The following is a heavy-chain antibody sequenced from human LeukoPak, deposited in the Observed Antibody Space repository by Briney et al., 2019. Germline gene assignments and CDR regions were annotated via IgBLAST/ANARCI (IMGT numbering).Heavy chain of an antibody. CDR1: GFTFAW. Sequence: GGSLRLSCSASGFTFAWMSWVRQAPGKGPEWVGRIKSKTDGGTTDYAALVKGRFTISRDDSKNTVYLQVNSLESEDTAFYYCTTGTGATTFGYWGQGTLVTVSS. V-gene: IGHV3-15*01. CDR3: TTGTGATTFGY. J-gene: IGHJ4*02. D-gene: IGHD1-26*01. CDR2: IKSKTDGGTT.